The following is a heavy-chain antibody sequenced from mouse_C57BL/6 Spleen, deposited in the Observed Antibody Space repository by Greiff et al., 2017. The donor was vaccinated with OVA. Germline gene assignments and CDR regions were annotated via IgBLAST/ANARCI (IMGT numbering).Heavy chain of an antibody. J-gene: IGHJ1*03. D-gene: IGHD2-1*01. CDR2: IRSKSNNYAT. Sequence: EVQLVESGGGLVQPKGSLKLSCAASGFSFNTYAMNWVRQAPGKGLEWVARIRSKSNNYATYYADSVKDRFTISRDDAESMLYLQMNNLKTEDTAMYYCVRGNYVLYWYFDVWGTGTTVTVSS. CDR3: VRGNYVLYWYFDV. V-gene: IGHV10-1*01. CDR1: GFSFNTYA.